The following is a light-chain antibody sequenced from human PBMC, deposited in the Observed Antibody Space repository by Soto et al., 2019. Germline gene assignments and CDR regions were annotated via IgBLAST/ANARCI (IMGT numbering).Light chain of an antibody. CDR2: GAS. CDR1: QSVRSNF. V-gene: IGKV3-20*01. CDR3: QRYDSFRT. Sequence: EIVLTQSPGTLSLSPGERATLSCRASQSVRSNFLAWYQQKPGQAPRLLIYGASNRATGIPDRFSGSGPGTDFTLTITRLEPEDFAMYYCQRYDSFRTFGQGTKVDIK. J-gene: IGKJ1*01.